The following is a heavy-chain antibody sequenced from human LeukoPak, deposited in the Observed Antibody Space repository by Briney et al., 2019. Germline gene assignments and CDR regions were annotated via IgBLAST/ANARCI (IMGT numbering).Heavy chain of an antibody. D-gene: IGHD6-19*01. V-gene: IGHV4-61*02. CDR1: GGSINSGSYY. J-gene: IGHJ4*02. CDR3: ARVVYSSGWYLDY. CDR2: IYTSGST. Sequence: SETLSLTCTVSGGSINSGSYYWSWIRQPAGKGLEWIGRIYTSGSTNYSPSLKSRVTISVDTSKNQFSLKLSSVTAADTAVYYCARVVYSSGWYLDYWGQGTLVTVSS.